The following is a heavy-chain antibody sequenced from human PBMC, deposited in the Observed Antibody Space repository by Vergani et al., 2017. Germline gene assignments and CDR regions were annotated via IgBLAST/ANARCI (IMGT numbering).Heavy chain of an antibody. CDR3: AGDGIGLLGLGESKNNWFDP. Sequence: QVQLVQSGAEVKKPGASVKVSCKASGYTFTSYGTSWVRQAPGQGLECMGWISAYNGNTNYAQKLQGRVTMTTDTSTSTAYMELRSLGSDDTAVYYCAGDGIGLLGLGESKNNWFDPGGQGTLVTVSS. CDR1: GYTFTSYG. J-gene: IGHJ5*02. CDR2: ISAYNGNT. D-gene: IGHD3-10*01. V-gene: IGHV1-18*01.